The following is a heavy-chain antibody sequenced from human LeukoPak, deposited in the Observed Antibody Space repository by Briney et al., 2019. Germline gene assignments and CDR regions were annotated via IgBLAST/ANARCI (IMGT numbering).Heavy chain of an antibody. J-gene: IGHJ4*02. CDR2: ISSNGSST. V-gene: IGHV3-64D*06. D-gene: IGHD3-10*01. Sequence: GGSLSLSCSRSLFTFSRYVMHWVGQAAGKELEYVSAISSNGSSTYYADSVKGRFTISRDNSRNTLHLQMSSLRVEDTAVYYCVKDSSSGSYFDYWGQGTLVTVSS. CDR1: LFTFSRYV. CDR3: VKDSSSGSYFDY.